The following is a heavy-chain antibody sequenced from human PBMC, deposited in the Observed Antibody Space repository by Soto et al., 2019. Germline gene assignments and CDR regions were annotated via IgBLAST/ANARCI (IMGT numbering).Heavy chain of an antibody. D-gene: IGHD1-26*01. Sequence: GGSLRLSCAASGFNFRGYGMHWVRQAPGKGLEWVAITRHDGSNTYYADSVRGRFTISRDNSKNTLYPQMNSLRVEDTAVYYCARDGVGATTYFGYFDYWGQGTPVTVSS. J-gene: IGHJ4*02. CDR1: GFNFRGYG. CDR2: TRHDGSNT. CDR3: ARDGVGATTYFGYFDY. V-gene: IGHV3-30*02.